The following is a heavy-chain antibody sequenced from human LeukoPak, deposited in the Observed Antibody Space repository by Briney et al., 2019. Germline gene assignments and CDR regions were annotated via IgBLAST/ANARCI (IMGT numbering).Heavy chain of an antibody. Sequence: PGGSLRLSCAASGFTFGNSYMSWLRQAPGNGLQWVSYISHSGGTIHYADSVKGRFTISRDNAKNSLYLQMDSLRAEDTAVYYCASGVGYDSSGYYDYWGQGTLVTVSS. J-gene: IGHJ4*02. CDR3: ASGVGYDSSGYYDY. CDR1: GFTFGNSY. V-gene: IGHV3-11*04. D-gene: IGHD3-22*01. CDR2: ISHSGGTI.